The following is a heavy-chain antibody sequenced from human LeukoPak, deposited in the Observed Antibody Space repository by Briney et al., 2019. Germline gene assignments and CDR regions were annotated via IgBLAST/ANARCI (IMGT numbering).Heavy chain of an antibody. D-gene: IGHD3-3*01. V-gene: IGHV1-2*02. CDR3: ARVGPLRFLEWLFHDYGMDV. CDR1: GYTFTGYY. CDR2: INPNSGGT. J-gene: IGHJ6*02. Sequence: ASVKVSCKASGYTFTGYYMHWVRQAPGQGLEWMGWINPNSGGTNYAQKFQGRVTMTRGTSISTAYMELSRLRSDDTAVYYCARVGPLRFLEWLFHDYGMDVWGQGTTVTVSS.